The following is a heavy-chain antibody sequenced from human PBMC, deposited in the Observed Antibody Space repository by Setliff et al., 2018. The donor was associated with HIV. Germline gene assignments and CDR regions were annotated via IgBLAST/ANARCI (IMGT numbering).Heavy chain of an antibody. J-gene: IGHJ4*02. D-gene: IGHD2-21*02. CDR3: AGQQTALFVGY. Sequence: SETLSLTCTVSGGSISSSNNYWGWIRQPPGKGLEWIGSIYYSGSTHYNPSLKSRVTMSVDTSKNQFSLKLTSVTAADMALYYCAGQQTALFVGYWGQGTLVTVSS. V-gene: IGHV4-39*01. CDR2: IYYSGST. CDR1: GGSISSSNNY.